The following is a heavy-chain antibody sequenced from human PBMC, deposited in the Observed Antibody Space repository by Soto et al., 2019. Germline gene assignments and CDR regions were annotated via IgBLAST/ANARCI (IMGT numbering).Heavy chain of an antibody. J-gene: IGHJ4*01. D-gene: IGHD2-2*01. CDR1: GYKFAAYG. CDR2: VYPVDSDT. V-gene: IGHV5-51*01. CDR3: AKHGESTSTIDY. Sequence: GESMRISCRGSGYKFAAYGGGWVRQMPGKGLEWMGIVYPVDSDTRYSPSFQGQVTISADKSISTAYLQWSSLKASDTAMYYCAKHGESTSTIDYWGHGTLVTVSS.